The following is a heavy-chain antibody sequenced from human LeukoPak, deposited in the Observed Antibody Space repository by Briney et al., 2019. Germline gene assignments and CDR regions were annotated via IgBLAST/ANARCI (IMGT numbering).Heavy chain of an antibody. Sequence: SETLSLTCTVSGGSISSFYWSWIRQPPGKGLEWIGYIHYSGTTNYYPSLKSRVTIALDTSKNQFSLKLNSVTAADTAVYYCARFGTSSSRFFDQWGQGTLVTVSS. J-gene: IGHJ4*02. CDR1: GGSISSFY. V-gene: IGHV4-59*01. CDR2: IHYSGTT. CDR3: ARFGTSSSRFFDQ. D-gene: IGHD6-6*01.